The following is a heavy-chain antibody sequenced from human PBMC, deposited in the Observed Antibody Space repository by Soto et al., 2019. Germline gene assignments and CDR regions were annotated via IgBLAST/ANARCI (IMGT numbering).Heavy chain of an antibody. CDR1: GFTFSSYA. D-gene: IGHD1-7*01. CDR2: ISGSGGST. Sequence: GGSLRLSCAASGFTFSSYAMSWVRQAPGKGLEWVSAISGSGGSTYYADSVKGRFTISRDNSKNTLYLQMNSLRAEDTAVYYCAKDNDWNYAGPDWFDPWGQGTLVTVSS. J-gene: IGHJ5*02. V-gene: IGHV3-23*01. CDR3: AKDNDWNYAGPDWFDP.